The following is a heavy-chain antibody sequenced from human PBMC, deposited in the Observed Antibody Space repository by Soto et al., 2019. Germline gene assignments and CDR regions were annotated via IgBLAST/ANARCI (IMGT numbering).Heavy chain of an antibody. Sequence: SETLSLTCTVSGGSISSGGYYWSWIRQHPGKGLEWIGYIYYSGSTYYNPSLKSRVTISVDTSKNQFSLKLSSVTAADTAVYYCARVEAMAEYYFDYWGQGTLVTVS. CDR2: IYYSGST. J-gene: IGHJ4*02. CDR1: GGSISSGGYY. CDR3: ARVEAMAEYYFDY. V-gene: IGHV4-31*03. D-gene: IGHD5-18*01.